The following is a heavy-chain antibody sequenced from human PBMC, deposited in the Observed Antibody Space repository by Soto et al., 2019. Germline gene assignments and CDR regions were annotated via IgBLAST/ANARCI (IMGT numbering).Heavy chain of an antibody. J-gene: IGHJ3*02. CDR2: IYYSGST. Sequence: QVQLLESGPGLVKPSETLSLTCTVSGGSISSYYWSWIRQPPGKGLEWIGYIYYSGSTNYNPSLKSRVTISVDTSKNQFSLKLSSVTAADTAVYYCARRYGWAFDIWGQGTMVTVSS. D-gene: IGHD3-16*01. CDR1: GGSISSYY. CDR3: ARRYGWAFDI. V-gene: IGHV4-59*08.